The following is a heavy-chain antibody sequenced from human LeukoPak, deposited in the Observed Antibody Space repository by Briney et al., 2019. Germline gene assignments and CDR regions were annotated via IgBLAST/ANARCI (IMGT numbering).Heavy chain of an antibody. CDR1: GFTFSSYA. J-gene: IGHJ5*02. CDR2: ISGSGGST. V-gene: IGHV3-23*01. CDR3: AKRPGVVRFDP. D-gene: IGHD2-2*01. Sequence: GGSLRLSCAASGFTFSSYATSWVRQAPGKGLEWVSAISGSGGSTYYADSVKGRFTISRDNSKNTLYLQLNSLRAEDTAVYYCAKRPGVVRFDPWGQGTLVTVSS.